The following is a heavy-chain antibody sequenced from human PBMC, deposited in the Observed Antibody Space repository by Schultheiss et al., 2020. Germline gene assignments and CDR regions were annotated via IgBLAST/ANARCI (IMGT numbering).Heavy chain of an antibody. V-gene: IGHV3-23*01. CDR1: GFTFSSYA. Sequence: GGSLRLSCAASGFTFSSYAMSWVRQAPGKGLEWVSAISGSGGSTYYADSVKGRFTISRDNSKNTLYLQMNSLRAEDTAVYYCARLRRWLQPDYYYYYGMDVWGQGTTVTVSS. J-gene: IGHJ6*02. D-gene: IGHD5-24*01. CDR2: ISGSGGST. CDR3: ARLRRWLQPDYYYYYGMDV.